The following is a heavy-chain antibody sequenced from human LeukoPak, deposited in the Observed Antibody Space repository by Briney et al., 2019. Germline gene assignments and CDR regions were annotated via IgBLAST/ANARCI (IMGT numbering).Heavy chain of an antibody. Sequence: GGSLRLSCAASGFTVSSNYMSWVRQAAGKGLEWVSGITGSGRGDSTNYADSVKGRFTISRDNSKSTLYLQMNSLRAEDTAIYYCAKSGSGYYIWGQGTLVTVSS. V-gene: IGHV3-23*01. CDR3: AKSGSGYYI. J-gene: IGHJ4*02. D-gene: IGHD3-3*01. CDR2: ITGSGRGDST. CDR1: GFTVSSNY.